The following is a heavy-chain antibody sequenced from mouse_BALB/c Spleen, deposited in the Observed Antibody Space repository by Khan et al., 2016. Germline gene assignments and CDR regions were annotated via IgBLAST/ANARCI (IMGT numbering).Heavy chain of an antibody. Sequence: VQLQQSGAELVKPGASVKLSCTASGFSIQDTYIHWVRQRPEQGLDWIGRIDPPNDNTKYDPKFQGKATITADTSSNTAYLQVSSLTYEDTAVYYCARMYYGDYWGQGTTLTVSS. J-gene: IGHJ2*01. CDR3: ARMYYGDY. CDR1: GFSIQDTY. V-gene: IGHV14-3*02. D-gene: IGHD1-1*01. CDR2: IDPPNDNT.